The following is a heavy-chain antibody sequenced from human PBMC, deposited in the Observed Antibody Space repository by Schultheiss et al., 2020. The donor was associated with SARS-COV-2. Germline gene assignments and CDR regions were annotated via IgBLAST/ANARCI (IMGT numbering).Heavy chain of an antibody. CDR3: ATTTGTNFFDY. CDR1: GGSISSSNW. Sequence: SETLSLTCTVSGGSISSSNWWSWIRQPPGKGLEWIGYIYHSGSTYYNPSLKSRVTISVDRSKNQFSLKLSSVTAADTAVYYCATTTGTNFFDYWGQGTLVTVSS. V-gene: IGHV4-4*02. D-gene: IGHD1-1*01. J-gene: IGHJ4*02. CDR2: IYHSGST.